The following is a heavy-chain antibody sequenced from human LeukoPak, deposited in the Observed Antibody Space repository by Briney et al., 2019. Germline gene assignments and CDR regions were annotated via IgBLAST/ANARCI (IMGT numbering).Heavy chain of an antibody. CDR2: IYSGGST. CDR3: ARMLGGGYTGLFDC. J-gene: IGHJ4*02. V-gene: IGHV3-NL1*01. Sequence: GGSLRLSCAASRIIFSSYGMHWVRQAPGKGLEWVSVIYSGGSTSYVDSVKGRFTISRDNSKNTLYLQMNSLRAEDTAVYYCARMLGGGYTGLFDCWGQGTLVSVSS. CDR1: RIIFSSYG. D-gene: IGHD3-10*02.